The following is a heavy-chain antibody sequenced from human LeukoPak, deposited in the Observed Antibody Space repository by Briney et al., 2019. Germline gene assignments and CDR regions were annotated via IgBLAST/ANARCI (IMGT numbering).Heavy chain of an antibody. J-gene: IGHJ4*02. V-gene: IGHV3-23*01. CDR2: ISGSGGST. D-gene: IGHD3-10*01. CDR1: GFTFSSYA. CDR3: AKGTQRDYYGSGSYDFFDY. Sequence: GGSLRLSCAASGFTFSSYAMSWVRQAPGKGLEWVSAISGSGGSTYYADSVKGRFTISRDNSKNTLYLQMNSLGAEDTAVYYCAKGTQRDYYGSGSYDFFDYWGQGTLVTVSS.